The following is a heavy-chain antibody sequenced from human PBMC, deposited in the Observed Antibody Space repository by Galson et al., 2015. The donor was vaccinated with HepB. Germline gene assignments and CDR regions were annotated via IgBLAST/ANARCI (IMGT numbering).Heavy chain of an antibody. CDR3: ARGSRYCSSASCYTFDY. CDR1: GFTFRSYW. CDR2: IKQDGSEK. D-gene: IGHD2-2*02. Sequence: SLRLSCAASGFTFRSYWMSWVRQAPGKGLEWVANIKQDGSEKYYVDSVKGRFTISRDNAKNSLYLQMNSLRAEDTAVYYCARGSRYCSSASCYTFDYWGQGTLVTVSS. V-gene: IGHV3-7*01. J-gene: IGHJ4*02.